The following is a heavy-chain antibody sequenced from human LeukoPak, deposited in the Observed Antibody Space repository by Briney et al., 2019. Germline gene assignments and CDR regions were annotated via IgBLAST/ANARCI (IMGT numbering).Heavy chain of an antibody. CDR2: IIPVFGTA. CDR3: ARGYYYGSESYWHTKWFDP. D-gene: IGHD3-10*01. J-gene: IGHJ5*02. Sequence: SVKVSCKASGGTFNSHVISWLRQAPGQGLEWMGGIIPVFGTASYAEKFQGRVTITTDESTTTAYMEMSSLTSEDTAVYYRARGYYYGSESYWHTKWFDPWGQGTLVTVSS. CDR1: GGTFNSHV. V-gene: IGHV1-69*05.